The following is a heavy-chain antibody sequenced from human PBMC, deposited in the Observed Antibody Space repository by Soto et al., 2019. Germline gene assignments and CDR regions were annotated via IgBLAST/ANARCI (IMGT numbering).Heavy chain of an antibody. Sequence: GGSLRLSCAASGFTFSTYAMHWVRQAPGKGLEYVSALTNNGGTTYYAGSVKGRFTISRDNSKNTLYLQMGSLRAEDMAVYYCARAASSAWYLACWAQGTLVTVSS. V-gene: IGHV3-64*02. D-gene: IGHD6-25*01. CDR3: ARAASSAWYLAC. CDR1: GFTFSTYA. J-gene: IGHJ4*02. CDR2: LTNNGGTT.